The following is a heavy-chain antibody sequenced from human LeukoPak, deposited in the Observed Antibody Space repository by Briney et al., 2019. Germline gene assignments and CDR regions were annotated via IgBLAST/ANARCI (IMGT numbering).Heavy chain of an antibody. J-gene: IGHJ4*02. CDR2: ISSSSDT. CDR3: ARELAVAGPGALDY. D-gene: IGHD6-19*01. V-gene: IGHV3-21*05. Sequence: GGSLRLACAASGFTFRSYSMNWVRQAPGKGLEWVSYISSSSDTYYADSVKGRFTISRDNAKNSLYLQMNSLRAEDTAVYYCARELAVAGPGALDYWGQGTLVTVSS. CDR1: GFTFRSYS.